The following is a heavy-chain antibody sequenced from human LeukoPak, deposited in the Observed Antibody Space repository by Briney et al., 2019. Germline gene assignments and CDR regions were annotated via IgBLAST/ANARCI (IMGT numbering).Heavy chain of an antibody. CDR1: GGSISSYY. D-gene: IGHD2-2*01. Sequence: PSETLSLTCTVSGGSISSYYWSWIRQPPGKGLEWIGYIYYSGSTYYNPSLKSRVTISVDTSKNQFSLKLSSVTAADTAVYYCARDAEYPGSRFDPWGQGTLVTVSS. V-gene: IGHV4-30-4*08. CDR3: ARDAEYPGSRFDP. J-gene: IGHJ5*02. CDR2: IYYSGST.